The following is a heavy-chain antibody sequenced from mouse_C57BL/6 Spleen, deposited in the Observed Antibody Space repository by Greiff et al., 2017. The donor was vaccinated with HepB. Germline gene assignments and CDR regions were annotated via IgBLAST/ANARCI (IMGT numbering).Heavy chain of an antibody. CDR2: INPSTGGT. CDR1: GYSFTGYY. V-gene: IGHV1-43*01. J-gene: IGHJ2*01. D-gene: IGHD1-1*01. CDR3: ARYGYFDY. Sequence: VQLQQSGPELVKPGASVKISCKASGYSFTGYYMHWVKQSSEKSLEWIGEINPSTGGTSYNQKFKGKATLTVDKSSSTAYMQLKSLTSEDSAVYYCARYGYFDYWGHGTTLTVSS.